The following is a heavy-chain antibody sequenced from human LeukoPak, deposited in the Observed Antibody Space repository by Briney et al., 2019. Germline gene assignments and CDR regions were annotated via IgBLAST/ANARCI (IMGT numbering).Heavy chain of an antibody. V-gene: IGHV3-21*01. Sequence: GGSLRLSCAASGFTFSSYSMNWVRQAPGKGLEWVSSISSSSSYIYYADSVKGRFTISRDNAKNSLYLQMNSLRAEDTAVYYCARGALFTVVAASFDYWGQGTLVTVSS. CDR3: ARGALFTVVAASFDY. CDR1: GFTFSSYS. J-gene: IGHJ4*02. D-gene: IGHD2-15*01. CDR2: ISSSSSYI.